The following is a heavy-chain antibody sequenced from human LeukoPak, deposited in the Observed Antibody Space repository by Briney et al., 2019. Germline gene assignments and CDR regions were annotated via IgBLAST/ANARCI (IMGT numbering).Heavy chain of an antibody. V-gene: IGHV5-51*01. CDR1: GYSFTNHW. Sequence: GESLKISCKGSGYSFTNHWIGWVRQMTGKGLEWMGIIASGDSDTRDSPSFQGQVTISADKSISTAYLQWSSLKASDTAIYYCARLTHCSGGSCSGFDIWGQGTLVTVSS. CDR2: IASGDSDT. J-gene: IGHJ3*02. D-gene: IGHD2-15*01. CDR3: ARLTHCSGGSCSGFDI.